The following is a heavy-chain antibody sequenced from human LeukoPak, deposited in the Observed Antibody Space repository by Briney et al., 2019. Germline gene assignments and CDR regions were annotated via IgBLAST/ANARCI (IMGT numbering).Heavy chain of an antibody. D-gene: IGHD2/OR15-2a*01. CDR1: GFTIDTYA. J-gene: IGHJ5*02. V-gene: IGHV3-43*02. Sequence: GGSLRLSCAASGFTIDTYAMHWVRQAPGRGLEWVSLISGSADTKYYSDSVKGRFTISRDNTKNSLFLQMNSLRTEDTAWYYCVKDEGNIYNWFDTWGQGSLVTVSS. CDR2: ISGSADTK. CDR3: VKDEGNIYNWFDT.